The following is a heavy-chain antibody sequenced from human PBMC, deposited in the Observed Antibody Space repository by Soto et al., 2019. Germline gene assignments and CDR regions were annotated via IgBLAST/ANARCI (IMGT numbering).Heavy chain of an antibody. CDR3: ATPYGSGSYYYSFDY. J-gene: IGHJ4*02. D-gene: IGHD3-10*01. Sequence: PSETLSLTCTVSGGSIRISSYYWGWIRQPPGKGLEWIGSIHYSGSTYYNQSLKSRITLSVDTSKNQFSLKLSSVTAADTAVYYCATPYGSGSYYYSFDYWGQGIQVTVS. CDR2: IHYSGST. V-gene: IGHV4-39*01. CDR1: GGSIRISSYY.